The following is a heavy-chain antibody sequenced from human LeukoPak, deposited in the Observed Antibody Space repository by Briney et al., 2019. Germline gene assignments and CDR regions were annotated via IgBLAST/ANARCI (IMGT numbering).Heavy chain of an antibody. CDR3: ARRITFGGVID. V-gene: IGHV4-39*01. J-gene: IGHJ4*02. CDR2: IYYSGST. CDR1: GGSISSSSYY. Sequence: PSETLSLTCTVSGGSISSSSYYWGWIRQPPGKGLEWIGSIYYSGSTYYNPSLKSRVTISVDTSKNQFSLKLSSVTAADTAVYYCARRITFGGVIDWGQGTLVTVSS. D-gene: IGHD3-16*01.